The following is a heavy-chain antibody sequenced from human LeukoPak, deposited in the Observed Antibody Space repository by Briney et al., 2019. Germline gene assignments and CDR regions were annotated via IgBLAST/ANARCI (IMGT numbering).Heavy chain of an antibody. CDR2: IYYSGST. CDR1: GGSITVGGYY. Sequence: PQTLSLTCAVSGGSITVGGYYCGSIRQHPRKGLEWIVYIYYSGSTYYNPSLKSRVTISVDTSKNQFSLKLSSVTAADTAVYYCARGGNAFDIWGQGTMVTVSS. D-gene: IGHD1-26*01. V-gene: IGHV4-31*11. J-gene: IGHJ3*02. CDR3: ARGGNAFDI.